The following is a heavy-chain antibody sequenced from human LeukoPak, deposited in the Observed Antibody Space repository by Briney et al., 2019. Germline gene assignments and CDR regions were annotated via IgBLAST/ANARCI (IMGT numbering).Heavy chain of an antibody. V-gene: IGHV3-53*01. CDR2: IYSGGAT. CDR3: ARLPTHYYYYGMDV. J-gene: IGHJ6*02. CDR1: GFTVSSHY. D-gene: IGHD2-15*01. Sequence: PGGSLRLSCAASGFTVSSHYMSWVRQAPGKGLEWVSVIYSGGATFYADSVKGRFTISRDNSKNTLYLQMNSLRAEDTAVYYCARLPTHYYYYGMDVWGQGATVTVSS.